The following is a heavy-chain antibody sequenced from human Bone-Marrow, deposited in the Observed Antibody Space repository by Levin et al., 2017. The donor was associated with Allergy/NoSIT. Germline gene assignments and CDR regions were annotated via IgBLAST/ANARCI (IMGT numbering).Heavy chain of an antibody. D-gene: IGHD6-13*01. V-gene: IGHV3-15*01. Sequence: PGGSLRLSCAASGITFSNAWMSWARQAPGKGLEWVGRIKSKTDGGTTEYAAPVKGRFTISRDDSKNTLYLQMNSLKTEDTAVYFCTTYSSSWYYFDYWGQGTLVTVSS. CDR3: TTYSSSWYYFDY. J-gene: IGHJ4*02. CDR2: IKSKTDGGTT. CDR1: GITFSNAW.